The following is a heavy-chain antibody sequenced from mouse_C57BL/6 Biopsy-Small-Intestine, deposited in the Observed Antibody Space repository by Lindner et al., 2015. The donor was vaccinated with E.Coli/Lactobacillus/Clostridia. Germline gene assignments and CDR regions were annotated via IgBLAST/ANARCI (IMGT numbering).Heavy chain of an antibody. J-gene: IGHJ1*03. V-gene: IGHV1-62-2*01. D-gene: IGHD1-1*01. Sequence: VQLQESGAELVRPGSSVKLSCKASGYTFTSYWMHWVKQRPIQGLEWIGNIDPGSGSIKYNEKFKDKATLTADRSSSTVYMELSRLTSEDSAVYFCARHEGIRYGYFDVWGTGTTVTVSS. CDR2: IDPGSGSI. CDR1: GYTFTSYW. CDR3: ARHEGIRYGYFDV.